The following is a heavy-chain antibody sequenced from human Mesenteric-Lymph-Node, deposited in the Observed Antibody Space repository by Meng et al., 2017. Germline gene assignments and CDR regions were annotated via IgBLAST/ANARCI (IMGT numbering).Heavy chain of an antibody. Sequence: ASVKVSCKASGYTFTSYYMHWVRQAPGQGLEWMGWISAYNGNTNYAQKLQGRVTMTTDTSTSTAYMELRSLRSDDTAVYYCARDSYYYDSSGYYPGDYWGQGTLVTVSS. CDR2: ISAYNGNT. CDR1: GYTFTSYY. D-gene: IGHD3-22*01. J-gene: IGHJ4*02. CDR3: ARDSYYYDSSGYYPGDY. V-gene: IGHV1-18*04.